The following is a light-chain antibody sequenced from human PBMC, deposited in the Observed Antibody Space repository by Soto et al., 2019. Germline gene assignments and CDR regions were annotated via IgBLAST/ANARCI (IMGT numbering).Light chain of an antibody. CDR1: QSILYNSNNKNY. CDR2: WAS. J-gene: IGKJ1*01. V-gene: IGKV4-1*01. CDR3: QQYHDTPRT. Sequence: DIVMTQSPDSLAVSLGERATINCKSSQSILYNSNNKNYLAWYQQKAGQPPKLLIYWASTRESVVPDRFSGSGSGTDFTLTISSLQAEDVAVYYCQQYHDTPRTFGQGTKVEIK.